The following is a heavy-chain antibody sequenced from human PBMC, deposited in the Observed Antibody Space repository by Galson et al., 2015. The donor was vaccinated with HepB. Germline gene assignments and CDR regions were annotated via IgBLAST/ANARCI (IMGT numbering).Heavy chain of an antibody. J-gene: IGHJ4*02. V-gene: IGHV4-59*01. Sequence: QVQLQESGPGLVKPSETLSLTCTVSGGSITSYYWSWIRQPPGKGLEWIGYIYYSGSTNYNPSLKSRVTISVDTSKNQFSLRLSSVTAADTAVYYCASFTNSGFGYWGQGTLVTVPS. CDR3: ASFTNSGFGY. D-gene: IGHD6-19*01. CDR2: IYYSGST. CDR1: GGSITSYY.